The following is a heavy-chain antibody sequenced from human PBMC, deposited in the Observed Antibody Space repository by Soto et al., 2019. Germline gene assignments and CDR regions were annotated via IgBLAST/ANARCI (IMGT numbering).Heavy chain of an antibody. CDR2: IKTKAENYAT. D-gene: IGHD2-21*02. CDR3: TRRDCSGGDCYSDFDY. J-gene: IGHJ4*02. V-gene: IGHV3-73*01. Sequence: HPGGSLRLSCAASGFRFSGSDIHWVRQASGEGLEWVGRIKTKAENYATALAASVRGRFSLSRDDSRNTAYLEMNSLKTEDTAVYYCTRRDCSGGDCYSDFDYWGQGALVTV. CDR1: GFRFSGSD.